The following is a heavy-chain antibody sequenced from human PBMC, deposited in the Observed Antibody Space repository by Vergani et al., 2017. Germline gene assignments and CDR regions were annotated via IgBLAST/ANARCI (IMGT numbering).Heavy chain of an antibody. CDR1: GGSISSGGYY. Sequence: QVQLQQWGAGLLKPSQTLSLTCTVSGGSISSGGYYWSWIRQHPGKGLEWIGYIYYSGSTYYNPSLKSRVTIAVDTSKNQFSLKLSSVTAADTAVYYCARGGGYGSSTSCHNWFDPWGQGTLVTVSS. D-gene: IGHD2-2*01. CDR3: ARGGGYGSSTSCHNWFDP. CDR2: IYYSGST. V-gene: IGHV4-31*03. J-gene: IGHJ5*02.